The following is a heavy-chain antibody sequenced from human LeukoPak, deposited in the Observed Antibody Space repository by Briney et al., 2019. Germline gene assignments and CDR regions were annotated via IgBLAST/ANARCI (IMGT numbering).Heavy chain of an antibody. V-gene: IGHV4-59*08. Sequence: SETLSLTCTVSGGSISSYYWNWIRQPPGKGLEWAGYIYYSGSTKDNPSLKSRVTISVDTSKNQFSLKLTSVTAADTAVYYCARAGLRDAFDIWGQGTMVTVSS. CDR2: IYYSGST. CDR1: GGSISSYY. J-gene: IGHJ3*02. D-gene: IGHD2-15*01. CDR3: ARAGLRDAFDI.